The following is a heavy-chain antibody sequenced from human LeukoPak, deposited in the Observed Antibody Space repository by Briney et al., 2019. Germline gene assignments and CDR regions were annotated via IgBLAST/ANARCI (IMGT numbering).Heavy chain of an antibody. D-gene: IGHD3-22*01. V-gene: IGHV4-59*01. CDR1: GGSINNYY. CDR3: ARAHYYDSSGYFVRHWFDP. J-gene: IGHJ5*02. CDR2: IYYSGST. Sequence: PSETLSLTCTVSGGSINNYYWSWIRQPPGKGLEWIGYIYYSGSTNYNPSLKSRVTISVDTSKNQFSLKLSSVTAADTAVYYCARAHYYDSSGYFVRHWFDPWGQGTLVTVSS.